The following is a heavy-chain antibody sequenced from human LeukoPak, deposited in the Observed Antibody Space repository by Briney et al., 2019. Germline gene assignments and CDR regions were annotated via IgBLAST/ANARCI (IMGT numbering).Heavy chain of an antibody. J-gene: IGHJ4*02. CDR1: GGSVYTSDYY. CDR2: IFYTGKT. V-gene: IGHV4-39*07. CDR3: ARVFDS. Sequence: SETLSLTCTVSGGSVYTSDYYWGWVRQPPGKGPEWIGDIFYTGKTNYNPSLKSRVSISIDTSKNQFSLRLTSVTAADTAVYYCARVFDSWGQGTLVTVSS.